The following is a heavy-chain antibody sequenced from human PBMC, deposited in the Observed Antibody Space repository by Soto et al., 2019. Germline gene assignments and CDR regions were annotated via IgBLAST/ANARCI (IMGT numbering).Heavy chain of an antibody. Sequence: QVQLQESGPGLVKPSETLSLTCTVSGASINSYYWSWIRQPPGSGLEWIGYIFYDGSTNYNPSLESRVTISVDTSKNQFSLKLSSVTAADTAVYYCAREGVDQLYSHSYNMDVWGKGTTVTVSS. V-gene: IGHV4-59*01. CDR1: GASINSYY. CDR2: IFYDGST. D-gene: IGHD2-2*01. J-gene: IGHJ6*03. CDR3: AREGVDQLYSHSYNMDV.